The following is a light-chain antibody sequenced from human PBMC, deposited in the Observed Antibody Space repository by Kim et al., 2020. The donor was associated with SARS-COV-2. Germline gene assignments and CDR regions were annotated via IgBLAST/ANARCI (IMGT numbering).Light chain of an antibody. V-gene: IGLV1-47*01. CDR3: AAWDDSLSGYV. CDR1: SSNIGSNY. Sequence: GQRVTISCSGSSSNIGSNYVYWYQQFPGTAPKLLIYRNNQRPSGVPDRFSGSKSGISASLAISGLRSEDEADYYCAAWDDSLSGYVFGTGTKVTVL. CDR2: RNN. J-gene: IGLJ1*01.